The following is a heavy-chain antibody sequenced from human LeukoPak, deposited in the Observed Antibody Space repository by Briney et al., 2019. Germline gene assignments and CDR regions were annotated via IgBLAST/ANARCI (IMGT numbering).Heavy chain of an antibody. V-gene: IGHV4-59*01. J-gene: IGHJ4*02. Sequence: SETLSLTCTVSGGSISSYYWSWIRQPPGKGLEWIGYIYYSGSTNYNPSLKSRVTTSVDTSKNHFSLKLSSVTAADTAVYYCARDRDGYNIWGQGTLVTVSS. CDR1: GGSISSYY. D-gene: IGHD5-24*01. CDR3: ARDRDGYNI. CDR2: IYYSGST.